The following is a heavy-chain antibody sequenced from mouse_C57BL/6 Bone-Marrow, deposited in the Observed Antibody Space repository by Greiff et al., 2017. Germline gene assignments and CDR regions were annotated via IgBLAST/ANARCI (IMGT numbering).Heavy chain of an antibody. CDR1: GFTFSDFY. CDR2: SRNKANDYTT. D-gene: IGHD2-4*01. Sequence: EVKVVESGGGLVQSGRSLRLSCATSGFTFSDFYMEWVRQAPGKGLEWIAASRNKANDYTTEYSASVKGRFIVSRDTSQSILYLQMNALRAEDTAIYYCARDALLRPYAMDYWGQGTSVTVSS. V-gene: IGHV7-1*01. CDR3: ARDALLRPYAMDY. J-gene: IGHJ4*01.